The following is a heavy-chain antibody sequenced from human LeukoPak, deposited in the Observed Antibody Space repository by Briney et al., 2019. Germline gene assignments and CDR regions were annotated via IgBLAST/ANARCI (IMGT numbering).Heavy chain of an antibody. V-gene: IGHV4-39*01. D-gene: IGHD2-21*02. CDR3: ARNPSLHSVVVTAIDY. CDR1: GGSISSSRYY. CDR2: IYYSGST. J-gene: IGHJ4*02. Sequence: PSETLSLTCTVPGGSISSSRYYWGWIRQPPGKGLEWIGIIYYSGSTYYNPSLKSRVTISGDTSKNQFSLKLTSVTAADTAVYYCARNPSLHSVVVTAIDYWGQGTLVTVSS.